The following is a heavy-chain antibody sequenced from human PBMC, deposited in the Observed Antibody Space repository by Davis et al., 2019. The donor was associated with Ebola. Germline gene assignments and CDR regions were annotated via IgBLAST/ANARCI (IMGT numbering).Heavy chain of an antibody. J-gene: IGHJ4*01. CDR2: IIPISGTS. CDR1: GGTFNNYA. V-gene: IGHV1-69*06. CDR3: GRGEEGHDVWNGLLAT. D-gene: IGHD3/OR15-3a*01. Sequence: AASVKVSCKASGGTFNNYAINWVRLAPGEGLEWMGDIIPISGTSKTAQRFQDRFTITADTYTSTVFMELNSLRSDDTAVYYCGRGEEGHDVWNGLLATWGQGTLVTVSS.